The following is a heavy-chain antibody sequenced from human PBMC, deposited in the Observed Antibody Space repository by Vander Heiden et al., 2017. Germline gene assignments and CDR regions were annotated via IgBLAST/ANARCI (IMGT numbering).Heavy chain of an antibody. CDR1: GSTFSHYR. CDR2: ISSSSSTI. D-gene: IGHD3-22*01. CDR3: ARDGDYYDSSVPSAFDI. Sequence: EVQLVESGGGELQPRGSLGLTCAASGSTFSHYRMNCVRQAPGKGLEWVSYISSSSSTIYYADSVKGRFTISRDNAKNSLYLQMNSLRAEDTAVYYCARDGDYYDSSVPSAFDIWGQGTMVTVSS. V-gene: IGHV3-48*01. J-gene: IGHJ3*02.